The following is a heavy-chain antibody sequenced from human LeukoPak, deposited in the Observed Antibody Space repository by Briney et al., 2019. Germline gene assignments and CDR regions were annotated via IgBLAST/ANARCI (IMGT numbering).Heavy chain of an antibody. V-gene: IGHV5-51*01. CDR3: ASAQYSYGLVGWFDP. Sequence: GESLKISCKGSGYTFSSYWIGWVRQMPGKGLEYMGIIYPDDSDTRYSPSFQGQVTISADRSTNTAYLQWSGLKASDSAMYYCASAQYSYGLVGWFDPWGQGTLVTVSS. CDR2: IYPDDSDT. J-gene: IGHJ5*02. D-gene: IGHD3/OR15-3a*01. CDR1: GYTFSSYW.